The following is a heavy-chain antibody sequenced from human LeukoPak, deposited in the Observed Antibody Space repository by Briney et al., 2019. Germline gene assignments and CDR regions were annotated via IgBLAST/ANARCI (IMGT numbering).Heavy chain of an antibody. CDR1: GGSFSGYY. Sequence: SETLSLTCAVYGGSFSGYYWSWIRQPPGKWLEWIGEINHSGSTNYNPSLKSRVTISVDTSKNQFSLKLSSVTAADTAVYYCARKTGSGLFILRGGQGTRVTVSA. CDR3: ARKTGSGLFILR. V-gene: IGHV4-34*01. D-gene: IGHD3/OR15-3a*01. CDR2: INHSGST. J-gene: IGHJ4*02.